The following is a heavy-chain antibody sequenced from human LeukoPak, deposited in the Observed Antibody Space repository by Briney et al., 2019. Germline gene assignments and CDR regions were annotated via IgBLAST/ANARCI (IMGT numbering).Heavy chain of an antibody. J-gene: IGHJ6*03. Sequence: GASVKVSCKASGYTFSDYCMHWVQQAPGKGLEWMGGFDPEDGETIYAQKFQGRVTMTEDTSTDTAYMELSSLRSEDTAVYYCATGNLAAIPPDYYYYMDVWGKGTTVTVSS. D-gene: IGHD2-2*02. CDR2: FDPEDGET. CDR1: GYTFSDYC. CDR3: ATGNLAAIPPDYYYYMDV. V-gene: IGHV1-24*01.